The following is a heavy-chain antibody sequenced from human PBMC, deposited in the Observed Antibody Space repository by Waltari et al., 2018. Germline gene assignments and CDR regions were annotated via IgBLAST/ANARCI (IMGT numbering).Heavy chain of an antibody. D-gene: IGHD1-26*01. CDR2: INPSGGST. CDR3: VREFSEVGYYYGMDV. V-gene: IGHV1-46*01. Sequence: QVQLVQSGAEVKKPGASVKVSCKASGYTFTSYYMHWVRQAPGQGLEWMGIINPSGGSTSYAQKFQGRVTMTRDTSTSTVYMELSSLRSEDTAVYYCVREFSEVGYYYGMDVWGQGTTVTVSS. CDR1: GYTFTSYY. J-gene: IGHJ6*02.